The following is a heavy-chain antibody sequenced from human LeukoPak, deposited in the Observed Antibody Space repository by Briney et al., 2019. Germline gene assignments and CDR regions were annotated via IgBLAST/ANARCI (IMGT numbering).Heavy chain of an antibody. J-gene: IGHJ4*02. V-gene: IGHV3-48*01. CDR1: GITFSSNG. Sequence: RGSLRLSCAASGITFSSNGMVWVRQTPEKGLEWISYISTFSSTIKYADSVRGRFTISRDNANNSLYLQMDSLRADDTAVYYCAREVVGLDYWGQGILVTVSS. CDR2: ISTFSSTI. D-gene: IGHD3/OR15-3a*01. CDR3: AREVVGLDY.